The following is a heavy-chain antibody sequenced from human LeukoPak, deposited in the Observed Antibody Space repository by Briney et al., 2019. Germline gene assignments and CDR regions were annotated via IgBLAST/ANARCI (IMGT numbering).Heavy chain of an antibody. D-gene: IGHD1-26*01. CDR3: ARDRGSYYGRDYFDY. CDR2: IYHSGST. V-gene: IGHV4-38-2*02. J-gene: IGHJ4*02. CDR1: GYSISSGYY. Sequence: SETLSLTCTVSGYSISSGYYWGWIRQPPGKGLEWIGSIYHSGSTNYNPSLKSRVTMSIDTSKNQFSLKLSSVTAADTAVYYCARDRGSYYGRDYFDYWGQGTLVTVSS.